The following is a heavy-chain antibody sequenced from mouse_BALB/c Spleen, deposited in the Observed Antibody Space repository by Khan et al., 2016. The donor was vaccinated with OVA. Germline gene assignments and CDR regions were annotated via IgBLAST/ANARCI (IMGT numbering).Heavy chain of an antibody. CDR2: ISYSGST. D-gene: IGHD1-1*01. CDR1: GYSITSYYA. CDR3: AGRYYYGHWYFDV. J-gene: IGHJ1*01. Sequence: EVQLVESGPGLVKPSQSLSLTCTVSGYSITSYYAWNWIRQPPGNKLEWVAYISYSGSTSYHPSPKSRVTITRDTYKNQFFLQLHSVTTEDTATSYAAGRYYYGHWYFDVWGEGTTVTVSS. V-gene: IGHV3-2*02.